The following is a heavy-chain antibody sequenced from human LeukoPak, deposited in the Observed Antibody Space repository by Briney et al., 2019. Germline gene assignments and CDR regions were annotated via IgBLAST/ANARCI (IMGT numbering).Heavy chain of an antibody. CDR2: IIPIFGTA. D-gene: IGHD1-26*01. J-gene: IGHJ4*02. V-gene: IGHV1-69*13. Sequence: SVKVSCKASGGTFSSYAISWVRQAPGQGLELTGGIIPIFGTANYAQKFQGRVTITADESTSTAYMELSSLRSEDTAVYYCARDRRLLPMVLDYWGQGTLVTVSS. CDR1: GGTFSSYA. CDR3: ARDRRLLPMVLDY.